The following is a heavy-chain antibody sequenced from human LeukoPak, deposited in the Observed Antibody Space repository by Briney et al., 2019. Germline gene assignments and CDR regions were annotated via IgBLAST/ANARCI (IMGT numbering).Heavy chain of an antibody. CDR1: GGSISSYY. CDR3: ARGVRRGITIFGVVGGWFDP. CDR2: IYTNEST. V-gene: IGHV4-4*07. D-gene: IGHD3-3*01. Sequence: SETLSLTCTVSGGSISSYYWSWIRQPAGKGLEWIGRIYTNESTNYNPSLKSRVTMSVDTSKNQLSLKMISVTDADTAVYYCARGVRRGITIFGVVGGWFDPWGQGTLVTVSS. J-gene: IGHJ5*02.